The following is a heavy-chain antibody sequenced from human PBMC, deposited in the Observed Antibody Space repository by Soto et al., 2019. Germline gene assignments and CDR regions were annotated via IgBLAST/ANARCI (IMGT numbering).Heavy chain of an antibody. CDR3: ARDHSSGWYGH. CDR2: IIPILGIA. CDR1: GGTFSSYT. D-gene: IGHD6-19*01. J-gene: IGHJ4*02. V-gene: IGHV1-69*08. Sequence: QVQLVQSGAEVKKPGSSVTVSCKASGGTFSSYTISWVRQAPGQGLEWMGRIIPILGIANYAQKFQGRVTITADKSTSTAYMALSSLRSEDTAVYYCARDHSSGWYGHWGQGTLVTVSS.